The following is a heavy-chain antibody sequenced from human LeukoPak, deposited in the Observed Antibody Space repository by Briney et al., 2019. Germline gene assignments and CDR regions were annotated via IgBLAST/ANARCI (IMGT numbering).Heavy chain of an antibody. J-gene: IGHJ4*02. CDR1: GFTFSSYW. CDR2: IKQDGSEK. V-gene: IGHV3-7*01. Sequence: GGSLRLSCVASGFTFSSYWMSWVRQAPGKGLEWVANIKQDGSEKYYVDSVKGRFTISRDNAKNSLYLQMNSLRAEDTAVYYCGRGAWTFDYWGQGTLVSVSS. D-gene: IGHD3/OR15-3a*01. CDR3: GRGAWTFDY.